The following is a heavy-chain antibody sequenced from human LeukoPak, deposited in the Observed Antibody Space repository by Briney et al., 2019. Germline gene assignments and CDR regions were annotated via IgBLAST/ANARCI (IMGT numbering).Heavy chain of an antibody. CDR3: ARPQRYSMYALDY. D-gene: IGHD5/OR15-5a*01. V-gene: IGHV4-39*01. J-gene: IGHJ4*02. Sequence: PETLSLTCSVSGGSISSSSYYWGWIRQPPGKKLEWIGNIYYSGSTYYNPSLKSRVTISVDTSKNQFSLKLSSVTAADTAVYYCARPQRYSMYALDYWGQGTLVTVSS. CDR2: IYYSGST. CDR1: GGSISSSSYY.